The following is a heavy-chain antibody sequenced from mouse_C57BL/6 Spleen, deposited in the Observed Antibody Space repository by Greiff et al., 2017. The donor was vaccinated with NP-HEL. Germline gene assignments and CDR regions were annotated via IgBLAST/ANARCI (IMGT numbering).Heavy chain of an antibody. CDR2: ISSGSGTI. V-gene: IGHV5-17*01. Sequence: DVQLVESGGGLVKPGGSLKLSCAASGFTFSDYGMHWVRQAPEKGLEWVAYISSGSGTIYYADTVKGRFTISRDNAKNTLFLQMTSLRSEDTAMYYCARENWDDYAMDYWGQGTSVTVSS. CDR3: ARENWDDYAMDY. D-gene: IGHD4-1*01. CDR1: GFTFSDYG. J-gene: IGHJ4*01.